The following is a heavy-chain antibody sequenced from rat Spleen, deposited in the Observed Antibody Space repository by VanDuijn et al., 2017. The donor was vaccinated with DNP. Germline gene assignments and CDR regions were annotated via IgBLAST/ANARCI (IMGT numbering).Heavy chain of an antibody. J-gene: IGHJ3*01. V-gene: IGHV5-22*01. CDR3: ARPARGWFAY. CDR1: GFTFSDYY. Sequence: EVQLVESGGGLVQPGRSLKLSCAASGFTFSDYYMAWVRQAPTKGLEWVAYTNYDGGSTYNGDSVKGRFTISRDNAKSTLYLQINSLRSEDMATYYCARPARGWFAYWGQGTLVTVSS. CDR2: TNYDGGST.